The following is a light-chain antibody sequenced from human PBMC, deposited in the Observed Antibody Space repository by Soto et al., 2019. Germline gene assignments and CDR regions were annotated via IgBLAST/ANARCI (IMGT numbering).Light chain of an antibody. CDR3: QQYYSSPYT. CDR2: WAS. J-gene: IGKJ2*01. Sequence: DIVMTQSPDSLAVSLGERATINCKSSQSVLYSSNNKNYLAWYQQKPGQPPKLLIYWASARESGVPDRFSGSGSGTDFTLTISRLQAEDVAVYYCQQYYSSPYTFGQGTKLEMK. CDR1: QSVLYSSNNKNY. V-gene: IGKV4-1*01.